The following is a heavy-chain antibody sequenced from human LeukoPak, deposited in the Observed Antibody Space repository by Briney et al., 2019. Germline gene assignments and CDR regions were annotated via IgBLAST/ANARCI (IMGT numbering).Heavy chain of an antibody. CDR3: AKDTHIVVVPAATRDY. D-gene: IGHD2-2*01. J-gene: IGHJ4*02. CDR1: GFTFSSYA. Sequence: GGSLRLSCAASGFTFSSYAMSWVRQAPGKGLEWVSAISGSGGSTYYADSVKGRFTISRDNSKSTLYLQMNSLRAEDTAVHYCAKDTHIVVVPAATRDYWGQGTLVTVSS. V-gene: IGHV3-23*01. CDR2: ISGSGGST.